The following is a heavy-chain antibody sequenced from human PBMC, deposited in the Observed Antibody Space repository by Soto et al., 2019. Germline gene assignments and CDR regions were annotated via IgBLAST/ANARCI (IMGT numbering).Heavy chain of an antibody. CDR2: IYWDDDK. D-gene: IGHD5-12*01. CDR3: AHKGDGYRGFKY. CDR1: GFSLSTSGVG. J-gene: IGHJ4*02. Sequence: QITLKESGPTLVKPTQTLTLTCTFSGFSLSTSGVGVGWIRQPPGKALEWLALIYWDDDKRYSPSLKSRLTIXKXXSKNQVVLTMTNMDPVDTAPYYCAHKGDGYRGFKYWGQGTLVTVSS. V-gene: IGHV2-5*02.